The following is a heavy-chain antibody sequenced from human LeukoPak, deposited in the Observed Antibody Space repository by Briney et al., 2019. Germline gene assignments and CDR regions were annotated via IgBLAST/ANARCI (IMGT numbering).Heavy chain of an antibody. Sequence: PGGSLRLSCVASGFIFSSYSVNWVRQAPGKGLEWVSSISSSSIHISYADSVTGRFTISRDNAKNSLYPQMNSLRAEDTAVYYCARGNDFWSGYYWVNFDYWGQGTLVTVSS. CDR2: ISSSSIHI. V-gene: IGHV3-21*01. CDR3: ARGNDFWSGYYWVNFDY. D-gene: IGHD3-3*01. CDR1: GFIFSSYS. J-gene: IGHJ4*02.